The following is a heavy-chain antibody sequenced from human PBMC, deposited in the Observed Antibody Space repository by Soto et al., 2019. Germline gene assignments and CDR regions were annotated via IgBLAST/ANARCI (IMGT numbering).Heavy chain of an antibody. D-gene: IGHD3-10*01. CDR2: IDPSDSYT. CDR1: GYSFTSYW. J-gene: IGHJ4*02. V-gene: IGHV5-10-1*01. Sequence: HGESLKISCQGSGYSFTSYWISWVRQMPGKGLEWMGRIDPSDSYTNYSPSFQGHVTISADKSISTAYLQWSSLKASDTALYYCARRYYFGSGSYYFDYWGQGTLVTVSS. CDR3: ARRYYFGSGSYYFDY.